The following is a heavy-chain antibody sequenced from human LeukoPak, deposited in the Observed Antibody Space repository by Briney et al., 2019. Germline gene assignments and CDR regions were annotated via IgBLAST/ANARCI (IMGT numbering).Heavy chain of an antibody. CDR2: INPNSGGT. Sequence: ASVKVSCKASGYTFTGYYMHWVRQAPGQGLEWMGWINPNSGGTNYAQKFQGRVTMTRDTSTSTVYMELSSLRSEDTAVYYCARGRSTWRMVATNWGQGTLVTVSS. D-gene: IGHD5-12*01. CDR3: ARGRSTWRMVATN. CDR1: GYTFTGYY. J-gene: IGHJ4*02. V-gene: IGHV1-2*02.